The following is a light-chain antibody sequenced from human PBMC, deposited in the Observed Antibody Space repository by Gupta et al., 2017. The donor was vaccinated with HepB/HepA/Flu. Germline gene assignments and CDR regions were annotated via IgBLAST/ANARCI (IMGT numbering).Light chain of an antibody. CDR2: KAS. V-gene: IGKV1-5*03. CDR1: QSISSW. CDR3: QQDNSYPWT. J-gene: IGKJ1*01. Sequence: DIQMTQSPSTLSASVGDRVTITCRASQSISSWLAWYQQKPGKAPKLLIYKASRLESGVPLRFSGSGSGTEFTLTSSRLQPDFATYYCQQDNSYPWTFGQGTKVEIK.